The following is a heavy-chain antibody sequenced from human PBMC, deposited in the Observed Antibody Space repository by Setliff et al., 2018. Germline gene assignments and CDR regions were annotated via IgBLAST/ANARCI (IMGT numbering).Heavy chain of an antibody. D-gene: IGHD5-18*01. CDR1: GFTFSSHA. J-gene: IGHJ4*02. V-gene: IGHV3-23*01. CDR3: AREDVLRHTAFDY. Sequence: GESLKISCAASGFTFSSHAMSWVRQSPGKGLEWVSAITSDGPLYANSVKGRFTVSRDNSRDILYLQMNGLRAEDTALYYCAREDVLRHTAFDYWGQGTLVTVSS. CDR2: ITSDGP.